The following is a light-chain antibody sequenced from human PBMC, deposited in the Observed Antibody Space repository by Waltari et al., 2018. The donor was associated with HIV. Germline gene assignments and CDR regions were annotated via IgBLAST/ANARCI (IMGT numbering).Light chain of an antibody. CDR3: CSYAGSDTLV. CDR2: EVT. CDR1: NSDVGNYNL. Sequence: QSALTQPASVSGSPGPSITIYCTGTNSDVGNYNLLSWYRQPPDKPTKLLIFEVTRRPSGVSDRFSGSKSGNTASLTISGLQAEDEADYYCCSYAGSDTLVFGGGTKLTVL. V-gene: IGLV2-23*02. J-gene: IGLJ3*02.